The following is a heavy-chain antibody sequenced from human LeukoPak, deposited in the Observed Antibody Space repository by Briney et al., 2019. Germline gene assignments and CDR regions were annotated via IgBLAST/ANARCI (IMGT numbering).Heavy chain of an antibody. CDR2: FDPEDGET. CDR3: ATGRPFTVTTSLDY. J-gene: IGHJ4*02. V-gene: IGHV1-24*01. Sequence: ASVKVSCKVSGYTLTELSMHWVRQAPGKAREGRGGFDPEDGETIYAEKFEGRVTMTEDTSTDTAYMELSSLRSEDTAVYYCATGRPFTVTTSLDYWGQGTLVTVSS. D-gene: IGHD4-11*01. CDR1: GYTLTELS.